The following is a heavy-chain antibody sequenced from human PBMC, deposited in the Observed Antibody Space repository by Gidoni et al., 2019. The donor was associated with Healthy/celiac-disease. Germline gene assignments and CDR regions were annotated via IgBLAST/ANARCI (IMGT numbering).Heavy chain of an antibody. V-gene: IGHV3-21*01. CDR2: ISSSSSYI. CDR1: GFTFSSYS. Sequence: EVQLVESGGGLVKPGGSLRLSCADSGFTFSSYSMNWVRQAPGKGLEWVSSISSSSSYIYYADSVKGRFTISRDNAKNSLYLQMNSLRAEDTAVYYCAREGVRLGELSPDYWGQGTLVTVSS. CDR3: AREGVRLGELSPDY. J-gene: IGHJ4*02. D-gene: IGHD3-16*02.